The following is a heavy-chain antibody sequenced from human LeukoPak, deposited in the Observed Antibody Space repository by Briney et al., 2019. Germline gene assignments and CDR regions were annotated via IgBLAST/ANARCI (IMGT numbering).Heavy chain of an antibody. CDR2: IYTSGST. Sequence: PSETLSLTCTVSGGSISSYYRSWIRQPAGKGLEWIGRIYTSGSTIYNPSLKSRVTMSVDTSKNQFSLKLSSVTAADTAVYYCARGGYYDSSGYLDYWGQGTLVIVSS. V-gene: IGHV4-4*07. CDR3: ARGGYYDSSGYLDY. CDR1: GGSISSYY. J-gene: IGHJ4*02. D-gene: IGHD3-22*01.